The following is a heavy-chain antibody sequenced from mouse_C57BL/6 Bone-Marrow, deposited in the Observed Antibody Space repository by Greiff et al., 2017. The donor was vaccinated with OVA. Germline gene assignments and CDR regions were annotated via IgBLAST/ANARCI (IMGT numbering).Heavy chain of an antibody. CDR2: INPNNGGT. J-gene: IGHJ4*01. V-gene: IGHV1-22*01. Sequence: VQLKESGPELVKPGASVKMSCKASGYTFTDYNMHWVKQSHGKSLEWIGYINPNNGGTSYNQKFKGKATLTVNKSSSTAYMELRSLTSEDSAVYYCARDYYDYDRAMDYWGQGTSVTVSS. CDR1: GYTFTDYN. D-gene: IGHD2-4*01. CDR3: ARDYYDYDRAMDY.